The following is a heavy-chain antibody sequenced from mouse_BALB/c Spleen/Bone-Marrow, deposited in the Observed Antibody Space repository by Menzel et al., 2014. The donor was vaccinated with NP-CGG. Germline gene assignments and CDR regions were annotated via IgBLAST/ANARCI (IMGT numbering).Heavy chain of an antibody. D-gene: IGHD2-4*01. Sequence: EVKVVESGGGLVKSGGSLKLSCAASGFTFNSYGMSWVRQTPEKRLEWVATISGGGSYTFYPDSVKGRFTISRDNAKNNLYLQLSSLRSEDTALYYCARHAYYDQTEVSLDYWGQGTLVTVSA. J-gene: IGHJ3*01. CDR1: GFTFNSYG. CDR3: ARHAYYDQTEVSLDY. CDR2: ISGGGSYT. V-gene: IGHV5-9-2*01.